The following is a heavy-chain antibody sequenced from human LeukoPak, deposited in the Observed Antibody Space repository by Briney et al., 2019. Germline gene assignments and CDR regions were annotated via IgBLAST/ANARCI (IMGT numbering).Heavy chain of an antibody. V-gene: IGHV4-4*02. CDR2: IHHSGST. CDR1: GVSISSSNW. J-gene: IGHJ4*02. CDR3: ARGIKGFGELFDS. D-gene: IGHD3-10*01. Sequence: PSETLSLTCAVSGVSISSSNWWSWVRQPPGKGLEWIGEIHHSGSTNYNPSLKSRVTISVDTSNNQVSLKLTSVTAADTAVYYCARGIKGFGELFDSWGQGTLVTVST.